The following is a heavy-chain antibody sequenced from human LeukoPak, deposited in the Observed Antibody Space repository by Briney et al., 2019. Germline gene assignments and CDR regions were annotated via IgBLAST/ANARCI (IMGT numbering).Heavy chain of an antibody. CDR1: GDSVSSNSAT. CDR2: TYYRSKWSN. Sequence: SQTLSLTCAISGDSVSSNSATWNWIRQSPSRGLEWLGRTYYRSKWSNGYAVSVKSRITINPDTSKNQFSLQLNSVTPEDTAVYYCARGIADSTGYYYVDYWGQGTLVTVSS. CDR3: ARGIADSTGYYYVDY. D-gene: IGHD3-22*01. J-gene: IGHJ4*02. V-gene: IGHV6-1*01.